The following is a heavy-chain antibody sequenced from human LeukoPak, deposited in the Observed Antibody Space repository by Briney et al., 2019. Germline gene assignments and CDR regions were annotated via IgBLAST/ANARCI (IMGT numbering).Heavy chain of an antibody. CDR3: ARDAPYYDYVWGSYNPDY. CDR1: GFTFSSYG. CDR2: IRYDGSNK. Sequence: GGSLRLSCAASGFTFSSYGMHWVRQAPGKGLEWVAFIRYDGSNKYYADSVKGRFTISRDNSKNTLYLQMNSLRAEDTAVYYCARDAPYYDYVWGSYNPDYWGQGTLVTVSS. J-gene: IGHJ4*02. V-gene: IGHV3-30*02. D-gene: IGHD3-16*01.